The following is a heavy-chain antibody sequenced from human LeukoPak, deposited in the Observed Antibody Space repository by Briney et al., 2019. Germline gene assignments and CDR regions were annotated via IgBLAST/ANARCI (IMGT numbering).Heavy chain of an antibody. D-gene: IGHD3-10*01. V-gene: IGHV3-30-3*01. CDR2: TSSDLNVK. Sequence: GKSLRLSCAASGFTFRNYVIHWVRQAPGKGLEWVAVTSSDLNVKLYADSVKGRFTISRDNSRSTLYLQMNSLRPEDTAIYYCAREGYYGSGSPPSLYFDYWGQGTLVTVSS. CDR3: AREGYYGSGSPPSLYFDY. CDR1: GFTFRNYV. J-gene: IGHJ4*02.